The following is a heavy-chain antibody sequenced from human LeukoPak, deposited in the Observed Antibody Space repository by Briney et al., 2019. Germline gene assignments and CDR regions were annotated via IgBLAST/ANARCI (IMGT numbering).Heavy chain of an antibody. Sequence: GASVKVSCKASGGTFSSYAISWVRQAPGQGLEWMGWISAYNGNTNYARKLQGRVTMTTDTSTSTAYMELRSLRSDDTAVYYCAREVNDFWSGYYTGLTLYYYYGMDVWGQGTTVTVSS. CDR3: AREVNDFWSGYYTGLTLYYYYGMDV. V-gene: IGHV1-18*01. CDR2: ISAYNGNT. CDR1: GGTFSSYA. J-gene: IGHJ6*02. D-gene: IGHD3-3*01.